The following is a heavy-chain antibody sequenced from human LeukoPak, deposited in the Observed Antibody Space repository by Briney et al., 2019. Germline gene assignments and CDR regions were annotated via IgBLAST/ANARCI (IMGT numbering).Heavy chain of an antibody. CDR1: GFSFSGHW. J-gene: IGHJ4*02. CDR3: ARGPSSNWSGLDF. V-gene: IGHV3-74*01. D-gene: IGHD6-13*01. Sequence: GGSLRLSCAASGFSFSGHWMHWARQLPGKGLVWVSRISPTGSTTSYADSVKGRFTVSRDNAKNTLCLQVNNLRAEDTAVYYCARGPSSNWSGLDFWGQGTLLTVSS. CDR2: ISPTGSTT.